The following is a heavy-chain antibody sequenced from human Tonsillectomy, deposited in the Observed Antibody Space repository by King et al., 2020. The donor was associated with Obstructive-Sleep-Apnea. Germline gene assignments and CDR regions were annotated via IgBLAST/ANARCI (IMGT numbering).Heavy chain of an antibody. CDR1: GGSINSSDHY. CDR2: IYYSGNT. J-gene: IGHJ4*02. V-gene: IGHV4-39*07. CDR3: TRGGVAAAGDLDY. Sequence: LQLQESRPGLVKPSETLSLICTVSGGSINSSDHYWGWIRQPPGKGLEWIGSIYYSGNTYYNPSLKSRVTISVDTSRNQFSLKLSSVTAADTAVYYCTRGGVAAAGDLDYWGQGTLVTVSS. D-gene: IGHD6-13*01.